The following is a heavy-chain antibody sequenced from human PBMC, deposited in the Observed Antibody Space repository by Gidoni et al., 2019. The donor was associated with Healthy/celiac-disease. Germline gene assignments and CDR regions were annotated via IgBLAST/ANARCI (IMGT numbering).Heavy chain of an antibody. CDR2: ISSSGSTI. CDR3: ARGHYYYDSSGYYYFFDY. J-gene: IGHJ4*02. Sequence: EVQLVESGGGLVQPGGSLRLSCAASGLTSSSYELNWVRQAPGKGMEWVSYISSSGSTIYYADSVKGRFTISRDNAKNSLYLKMNSLRAEDTAVYYCARGHYYYDSSGYYYFFDYWGQGTLVTVSS. V-gene: IGHV3-48*03. CDR1: GLTSSSYE. D-gene: IGHD3-22*01.